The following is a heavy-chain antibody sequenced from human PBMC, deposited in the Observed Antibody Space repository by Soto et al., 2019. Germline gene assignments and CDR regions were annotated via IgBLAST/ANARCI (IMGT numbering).Heavy chain of an antibody. D-gene: IGHD3-9*01. Sequence: EVQLVESGGGLVKPGGSLRLSCAASGFTFSSYNMNWVRQAPGKGLEWVSSISNSGSYIFYADSVKGRFTISRDSAENSLYLQMNSLRAEDTAVYYCARDGWQGYDFLPGYYTVWGQGTLVTVSS. J-gene: IGHJ4*02. CDR3: ARDGWQGYDFLPGYYTV. CDR1: GFTFSSYN. V-gene: IGHV3-21*01. CDR2: ISNSGSYI.